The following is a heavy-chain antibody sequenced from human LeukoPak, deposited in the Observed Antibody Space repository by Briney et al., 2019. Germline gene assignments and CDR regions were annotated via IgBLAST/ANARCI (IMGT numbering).Heavy chain of an antibody. CDR1: GLTFSSSA. CDR3: AKGGRGVTHKRDYFDP. CDR2: ISGSSDST. J-gene: IGHJ5*02. Sequence: PGGSLRLSCTSSGLTFSSSAMSWVRQAQGRGLEWVSAISGSSDSTYHADSVKGRFTISRDTSTNTLYLQMNALRADDTAVYYCAKGGRGVTHKRDYFDPWAQGTWVTVSS. V-gene: IGHV3-23*01. D-gene: IGHD3-9*01.